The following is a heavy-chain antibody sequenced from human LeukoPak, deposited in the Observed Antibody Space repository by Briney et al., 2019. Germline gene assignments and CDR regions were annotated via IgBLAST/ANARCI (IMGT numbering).Heavy chain of an antibody. CDR3: AKDGAAGNYYYYMDV. J-gene: IGHJ6*03. CDR2: ISYDGSNK. Sequence: HPGGSLRLSCAASGFTFSSYAMHWVRQAPGKGLEWVAVISYDGSNKYYADSVKGRFTISRDNSKNTLYLQMNSLRAEDTAVYYCAKDGAAGNYYYYMDVWGKGTTVTVSS. V-gene: IGHV3-30*04. CDR1: GFTFSSYA. D-gene: IGHD6-13*01.